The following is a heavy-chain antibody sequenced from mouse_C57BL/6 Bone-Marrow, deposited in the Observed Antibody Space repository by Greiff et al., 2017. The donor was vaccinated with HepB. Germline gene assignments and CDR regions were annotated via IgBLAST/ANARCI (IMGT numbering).Heavy chain of an antibody. V-gene: IGHV14-4*01. J-gene: IGHJ1*03. CDR2: IDPENGDT. Sequence: EVKLVESGAELVRPGASVKLSCTASGFNIKDDYMHWVKQRPEQGLEWIGWIDPENGDTEYASKFQGKATITADTSSNTAYLQLSSLASEDTAVYYGTSYGPKGGYFDVWGTGTTVTVSS. CDR3: TSYGPKGGYFDV. CDR1: GFNIKDDY. D-gene: IGHD1-1*01.